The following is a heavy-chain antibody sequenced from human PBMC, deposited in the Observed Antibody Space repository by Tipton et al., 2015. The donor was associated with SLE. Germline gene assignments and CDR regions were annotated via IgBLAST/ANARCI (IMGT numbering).Heavy chain of an antibody. V-gene: IGHV4-4*08. Sequence: GLVKPSETLSLTCTVSGGSITTYYWSWIRQPPGKGLEWIGYVHASGSTNYNPSLKTRVTISVDTSRNQFSLKLTSATAADTAVYYCARGSDGEYVRYFDVWGPGTLVTVSS. D-gene: IGHD4-17*01. CDR2: VHASGST. J-gene: IGHJ2*01. CDR1: GGSITTYY. CDR3: ARGSDGEYVRYFDV.